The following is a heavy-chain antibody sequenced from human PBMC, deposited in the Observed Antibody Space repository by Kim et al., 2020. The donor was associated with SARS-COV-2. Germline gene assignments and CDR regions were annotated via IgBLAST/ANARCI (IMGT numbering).Heavy chain of an antibody. CDR3: ARAVCFDSSGYYGCYFDY. CDR1: GFTFSSYA. V-gene: IGHV3-30-3*01. CDR2: ISYDGSNK. J-gene: IGHJ4*02. Sequence: GGSLRLSCAASGFTFSSYAMHWVRQAPGKGLEWVAVISYDGSNKYYADSVKGRFTISRDNSKNTLYLQMNSLRAEDTAVYYCARAVCFDSSGYYGCYFDYWGQGTLVTVSS. D-gene: IGHD3-22*01.